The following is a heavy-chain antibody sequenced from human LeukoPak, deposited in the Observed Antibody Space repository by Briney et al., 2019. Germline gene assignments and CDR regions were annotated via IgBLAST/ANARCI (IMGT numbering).Heavy chain of an antibody. CDR1: GFTFTNYW. D-gene: IGHD2-2*01. CDR2: INSDGSTT. V-gene: IGHV3-74*01. J-gene: IGHJ4*02. Sequence: AGGSLRLSCAASGFTFTNYWMHWVRQAPGKGLVWVSRINSDGSTTTYADSVKGRFTISRDNSKNTLYLQMHSLRAEDTAVYYCAKESLRVVPSATFDYWGQGTLVTVSS. CDR3: AKESLRVVPSATFDY.